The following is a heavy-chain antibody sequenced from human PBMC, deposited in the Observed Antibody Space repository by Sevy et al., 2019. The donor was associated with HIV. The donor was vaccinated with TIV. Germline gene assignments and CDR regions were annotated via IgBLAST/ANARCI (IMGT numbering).Heavy chain of an antibody. J-gene: IGHJ6*02. CDR1: GFTFSDYY. D-gene: IGHD3-10*01. Sequence: GGSLRLSCAASGFTFSDYYMSWIRQDPGKGLEWVSYISSSGSTIYYADSVKGRFTISRDNAKNSLYLQMNSLRAEDTAVYYCAREKVLWFGEASRFYGMDVWGQGTTVTVSS. CDR2: ISSSGSTI. CDR3: AREKVLWFGEASRFYGMDV. V-gene: IGHV3-11*01.